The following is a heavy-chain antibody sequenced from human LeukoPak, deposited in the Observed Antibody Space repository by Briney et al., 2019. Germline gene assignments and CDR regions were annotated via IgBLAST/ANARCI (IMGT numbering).Heavy chain of an antibody. D-gene: IGHD3-10*01. CDR2: IYWNDDK. J-gene: IGHJ5*02. CDR1: GFSLSTSGVG. Sequence: SGPTLVKPTQTLTLTCTFSGFSLSTSGVGVGWIRQPPGKALEWLALIYWNDDKRYSPSLKSRLTITKDTSKNQVVLTMTNMDPVDTATYYCAHTVRYYYGSGSYNWFDPWGQGTLVTVSS. V-gene: IGHV2-5*01. CDR3: AHTVRYYYGSGSYNWFDP.